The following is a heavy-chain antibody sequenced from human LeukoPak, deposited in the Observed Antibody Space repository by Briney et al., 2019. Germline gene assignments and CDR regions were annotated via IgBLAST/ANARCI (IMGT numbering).Heavy chain of an antibody. D-gene: IGHD3-22*01. CDR1: GYTFTGYY. CDR3: ARDWDYYDSSGHLDY. V-gene: IGHV1-2*02. CDR2: INPNSGGT. J-gene: IGHJ4*02. Sequence: ASVKVSCKASGYTFTGYYMHWVRQAPGQGLEWMGWINPNSGGTNYAQKLQGRVTMTTDTSTSTAYMELRSLRSDDTAVYYCARDWDYYDSSGHLDYWGQGTLVTVSS.